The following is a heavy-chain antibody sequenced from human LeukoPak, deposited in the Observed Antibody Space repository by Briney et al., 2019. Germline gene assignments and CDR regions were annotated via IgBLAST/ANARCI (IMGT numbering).Heavy chain of an antibody. Sequence: ASVRVSCKASGYTFTSYYMHWVRQAPGQGLEWMGIINPSGGSTSYAQKFQGRVTMTRDTSTSTVYMELSSLRSEDTAVYYCARAFGMWYFDLWGRATLVADCS. D-gene: IGHD1-14*01. CDR3: ARAFGMWYFDL. CDR1: GYTFTSYY. J-gene: IGHJ2*01. CDR2: INPSGGST. V-gene: IGHV1-46*01.